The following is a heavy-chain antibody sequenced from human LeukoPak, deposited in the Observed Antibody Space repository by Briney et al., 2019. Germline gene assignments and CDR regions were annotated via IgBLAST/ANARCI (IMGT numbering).Heavy chain of an antibody. CDR2: IYYSGST. CDR1: GGSISSSPYY. J-gene: IGHJ6*02. V-gene: IGHV4-39*07. Sequence: SESLPLICTVSGGSISSSPYYWAWVRHPPGKGLVWIGRIYYSGSTNYNPSLKSRVTISVDTSKNQFSLKLSSVTAADTAVYYCARVRAGAEMATITYYYYGMDVWGQGTTVTVSS. CDR3: ARVRAGAEMATITYYYYGMDV. D-gene: IGHD5-24*01.